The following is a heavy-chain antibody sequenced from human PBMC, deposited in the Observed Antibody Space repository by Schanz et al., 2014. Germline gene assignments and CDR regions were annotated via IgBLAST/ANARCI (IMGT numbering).Heavy chain of an antibody. CDR1: GFTFSTYA. CDR3: ARGRTFDY. Sequence: EVQLVESGGGFVQPGGSLRLSCAASGFTFSTYAMNWVRQAPGKGLEWVSSISGSAGFTYYADSVQGRFTISRDNSKNTLYLQMNSLRAEDTAVYYCARGRTFDYWGQGTLVTVSS. V-gene: IGHV3-23*04. CDR2: ISGSAGFT. J-gene: IGHJ4*02.